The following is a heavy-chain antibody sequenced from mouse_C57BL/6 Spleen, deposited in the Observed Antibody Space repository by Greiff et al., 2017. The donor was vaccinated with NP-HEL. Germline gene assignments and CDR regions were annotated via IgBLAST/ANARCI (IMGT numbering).Heavy chain of an antibody. CDR1: GYTFTTYP. Sequence: VQLQQSGAELVKPGASVKMSCKASGYTFTTYPIEWMKQTPGKSLEWIGNFHPYNDDSKFNEKLKGKATLTVEKSSSTVYLELSRLTSDDSAVYYGARGGVYYDYDVFYAMDYWGQGTSVTVSS. CDR2: FHPYNDDS. V-gene: IGHV1-47*01. J-gene: IGHJ4*01. CDR3: ARGGVYYDYDVFYAMDY. D-gene: IGHD2-4*01.